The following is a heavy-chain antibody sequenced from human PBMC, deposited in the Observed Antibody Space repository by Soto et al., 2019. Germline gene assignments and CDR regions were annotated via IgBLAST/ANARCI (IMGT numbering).Heavy chain of an antibody. J-gene: IGHJ4*02. CDR2: ISNSGSTT. V-gene: IGHV3-11*01. CDR3: VREKYCSGGSCYSDY. Sequence: QVQLVESGGGLAKPGGSLRLSCAASGFTFSHYFMTWIRQAPGKGLEWVSHISNSGSTTYYADSVKGRFIISRDNAKDSLSLQMNSLRAEDTAVYYCVREKYCSGGSCYSDYWGQGTLVTVSS. D-gene: IGHD2-15*01. CDR1: GFTFSHYF.